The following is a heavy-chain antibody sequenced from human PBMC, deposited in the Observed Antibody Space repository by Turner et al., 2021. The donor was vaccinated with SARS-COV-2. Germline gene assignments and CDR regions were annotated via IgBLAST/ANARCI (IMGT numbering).Heavy chain of an antibody. CDR1: GDSISTSHDY. D-gene: IGHD3-10*01. J-gene: IGHJ5*01. V-gene: IGHV4-39*01. Sequence: QLQLQESGPGLVRPSETLSLICTVSGDSISTSHDYWGWIRQPPGKGLECIGSIYYSGRTFYNPSVKSRVTISVDTSKNDFSLQLSSVTAADTAVYYCMRHDHYGSASINWFNSWGQGTLVTVSS. CDR2: IYYSGRT. CDR3: MRHDHYGSASINWFNS.